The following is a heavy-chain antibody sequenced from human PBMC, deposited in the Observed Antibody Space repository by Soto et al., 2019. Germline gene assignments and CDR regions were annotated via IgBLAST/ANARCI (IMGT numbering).Heavy chain of an antibody. V-gene: IGHV4-4*02. CDR3: ARVRQGCSANNCYFDP. Sequence: SETLSLTCTLSGGSVRAPDWWNWVRQSPDKGLEWIAEVHISGHSNYNPSLRGRVSVSIDSSKNQFYLNLNSVTAADTAIYYCARVRQGCSANNCYFDPWGQGTQVT. J-gene: IGHJ5*01. CDR2: VHISGHS. CDR1: GGSVRAPDW. D-gene: IGHD1-1*01.